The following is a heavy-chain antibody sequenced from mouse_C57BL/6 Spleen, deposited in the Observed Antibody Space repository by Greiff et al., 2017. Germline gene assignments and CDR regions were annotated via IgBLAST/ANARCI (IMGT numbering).Heavy chain of an antibody. J-gene: IGHJ3*01. V-gene: IGHV1-64*01. CDR1: GYTFTSYW. D-gene: IGHD3-2*02. CDR2: IHPNSGST. CDR3: ARGETWDGSGSSWFAY. Sequence: VQLQQPGAELVKPGASVKLSCKASGYTFTSYWMHWVKQRPGQGLEWIGMIHPNSGSTNYNEKFKSKATLTVDKSSSTAYMQLSSLTSEDSAVYYCARGETWDGSGSSWFAYWGQGTLVTVSA.